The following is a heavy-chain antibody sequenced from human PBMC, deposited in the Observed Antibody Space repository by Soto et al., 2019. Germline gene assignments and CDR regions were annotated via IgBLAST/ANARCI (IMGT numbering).Heavy chain of an antibody. V-gene: IGHV4-31*03. D-gene: IGHD3-10*01. Sequence: QVQLQESGPSLVKPSQTLSLTCTVSGASISTDGYYWTWIRQHPGKGLEWIGHIYYSGSTDYNPSLKSRATISVDTSKNQFSLNLSSVTAADTAVYYCARFWRISSSGVTYGPNWFDPWGQGSLVTVSS. J-gene: IGHJ5*02. CDR3: ARFWRISSSGVTYGPNWFDP. CDR2: IYYSGST. CDR1: GASISTDGYY.